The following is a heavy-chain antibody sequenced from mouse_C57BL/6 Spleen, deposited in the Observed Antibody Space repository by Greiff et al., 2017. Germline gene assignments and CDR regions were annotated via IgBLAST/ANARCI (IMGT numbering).Heavy chain of an antibody. CDR1: GYAFSSSW. CDR3: AGGYYDYGGYYFDY. CDR2: IYPGDGDT. Sequence: VKLMESGPELVKPGASVKISCKASGYAFSSSWMNWVKQRPGKGLGWIGRIYPGDGDTNYNGKFKGKATLTADKSSSTAYMQLSSLTSEDSAVYFCAGGYYDYGGYYFDYWGQGTTLTVSS. D-gene: IGHD2-4*01. V-gene: IGHV1-82*01. J-gene: IGHJ2*01.